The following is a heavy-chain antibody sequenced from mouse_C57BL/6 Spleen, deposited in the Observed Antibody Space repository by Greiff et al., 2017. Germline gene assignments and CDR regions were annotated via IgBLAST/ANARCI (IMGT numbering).Heavy chain of an antibody. J-gene: IGHJ4*01. D-gene: IGHD3-2*02. CDR3: ARGGGSDYHYCAMDY. Sequence: EVQLQQSGPELVKPGASVKISCKASGFTFTDYYMNWVQQSHGKSLEWIGDINTNNGGTSYNQKLKGKGTLTVDKYSSTAYMELRRLTADDAAVYYGARGGGSDYHYCAMDYWGQGTSVTVSS. V-gene: IGHV1-26*01. CDR2: INTNNGGT. CDR1: GFTFTDYY.